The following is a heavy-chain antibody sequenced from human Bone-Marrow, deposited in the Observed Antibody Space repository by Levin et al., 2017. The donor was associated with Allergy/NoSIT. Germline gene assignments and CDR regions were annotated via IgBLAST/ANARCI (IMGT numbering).Heavy chain of an antibody. V-gene: IGHV5-51*01. D-gene: IGHD2-8*02. CDR1: GYSFTSYW. CDR3: ARQKDAHAWYWRYDWLDP. CDR2: IYPGDSGT. J-gene: IGHJ5*02. Sequence: PGGSLRLSCKASGYSFTSYWIAWVRQMPGKGLEWMGIIYPGDSGTRYSPSFQGRVTISADKSIATAYLQWSSLKASDTAMYYCARQKDAHAWYWRYDWLDPWGQGTLVTVSS.